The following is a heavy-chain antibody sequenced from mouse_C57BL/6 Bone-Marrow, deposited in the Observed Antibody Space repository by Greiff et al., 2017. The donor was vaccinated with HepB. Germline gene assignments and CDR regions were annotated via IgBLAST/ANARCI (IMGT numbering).Heavy chain of an antibody. CDR1: GFTFSDYG. CDR3: ARRMYYYGSSPWYFDV. D-gene: IGHD1-1*01. J-gene: IGHJ1*03. Sequence: EVKLVESGGGLVQPGGSLKLSCAASGFTFSDYGMAWVRQAPRKGPEWVAFISNLAYSIYYADTVTGRFTISRENAKNTLYLVMSSLRSEDTAMYYCARRMYYYGSSPWYFDVWGTGTTVTVSS. CDR2: ISNLAYSI. V-gene: IGHV5-15*01.